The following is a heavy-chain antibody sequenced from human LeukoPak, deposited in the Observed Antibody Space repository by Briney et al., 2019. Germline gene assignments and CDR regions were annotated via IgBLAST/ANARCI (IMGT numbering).Heavy chain of an antibody. CDR3: ARSAYYYDSSGYPGDAFDI. J-gene: IGHJ3*02. CDR1: GGSISSSSYY. Sequence: SETLSLSCTVSGGSISSSSYYWGWIRQPPGRGLEWIGSIYYSGSTYYNPSLKSRVTISVDTSKNQFSLKLSSVAAADTAVYYCARSAYYYDSSGYPGDAFDIWGQGTMVTVSS. D-gene: IGHD3-22*01. V-gene: IGHV4-39*01. CDR2: IYYSGST.